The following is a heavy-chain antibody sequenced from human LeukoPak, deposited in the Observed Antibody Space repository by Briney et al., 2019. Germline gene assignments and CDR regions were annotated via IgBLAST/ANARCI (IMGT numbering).Heavy chain of an antibody. V-gene: IGHV3-23*01. Sequence: GGSLRLSCAASGFTFSSSGMSWVRQAPGKGLEWVSTISGRDTNTYYADSVKGRFAISRDNSKNTLYLQMNSLKVEDTAVYYCASGTNSGWYSDWGQGTLVTVSS. D-gene: IGHD6-19*01. CDR2: ISGRDTNT. CDR3: ASGTNSGWYSD. CDR1: GFTFSSSG. J-gene: IGHJ4*02.